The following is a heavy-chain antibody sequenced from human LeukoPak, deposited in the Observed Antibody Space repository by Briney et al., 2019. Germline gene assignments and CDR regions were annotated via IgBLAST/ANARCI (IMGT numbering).Heavy chain of an antibody. J-gene: IGHJ4*02. Sequence: GESLEISCKGSGYSFTSYWIGWVRQMPGKGLEWMGIIYPGDSDTRYSPSFQGQVTISADKSISTAYLQWSSLKASDTAMYYCARHGGYSYGYLRAFDYWGQGTLVTVSS. CDR1: GYSFTSYW. CDR3: ARHGGYSYGYLRAFDY. CDR2: IYPGDSDT. V-gene: IGHV5-51*01. D-gene: IGHD5-18*01.